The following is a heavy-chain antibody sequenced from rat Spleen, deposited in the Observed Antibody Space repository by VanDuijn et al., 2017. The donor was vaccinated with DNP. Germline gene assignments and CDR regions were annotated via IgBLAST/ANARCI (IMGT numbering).Heavy chain of an antibody. Sequence: VQLVESGGGLVQPGTSLKLSCAASGFIFSDYNMAWVRQAPKKGLEWVTTIIFDGSPTYYRDSVKGRFTISRDNARSILYLQMNSLRSEDMATYYCARPDYYDGSYPHYWGQGVMVTVSS. CDR3: ARPDYYDGSYPHY. J-gene: IGHJ2*01. V-gene: IGHV5S10*01. CDR2: IIFDGSPT. CDR1: GFIFSDYN. D-gene: IGHD1-12*02.